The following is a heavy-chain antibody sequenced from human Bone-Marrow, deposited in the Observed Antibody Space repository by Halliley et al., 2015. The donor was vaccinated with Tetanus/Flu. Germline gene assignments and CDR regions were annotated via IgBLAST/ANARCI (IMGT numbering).Heavy chain of an antibody. CDR2: VSAPNGKT. CDR3: ARDRAGYKYGSH. D-gene: IGHD5-18*01. Sequence: GWRGWVSAPNGKTHYAQKFQGRLTMTTDSATSTAYMELSSLRSDDTAVYYGARDRAGYKYGSHWXQGTLVTVSS. J-gene: IGHJ4*02. V-gene: IGHV1-18*01.